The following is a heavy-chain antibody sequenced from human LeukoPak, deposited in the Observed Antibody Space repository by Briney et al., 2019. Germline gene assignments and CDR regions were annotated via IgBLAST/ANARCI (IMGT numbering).Heavy chain of an antibody. CDR2: ISSSSSYI. CDR1: GFTVSSNY. D-gene: IGHD2-2*01. Sequence: PGGSLRLSCAASGFTVSSNYMSWVRQAPGKGLEWVSSISSSSSYIYYADSVKGRFTISRDNAKNSLYLQMNSLRAEDTAVYYCAKRGQGYCSSINCPGPFDIWGQGTMVTVSS. V-gene: IGHV3-21*01. CDR3: AKRGQGYCSSINCPGPFDI. J-gene: IGHJ3*02.